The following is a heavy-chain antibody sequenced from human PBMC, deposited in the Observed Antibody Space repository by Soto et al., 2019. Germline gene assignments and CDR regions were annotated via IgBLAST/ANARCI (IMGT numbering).Heavy chain of an antibody. D-gene: IGHD5-12*01. CDR2: IYSGGST. V-gene: IGHV3-53*01. CDR1: GFTVSSTY. Sequence: EVQLVESGGGLIQPGGSLRLSCAASGFTVSSTYMSWVRQAPGKGLEWVSVIYSGGSTYYADSVKGRFTISRDNSKNTLYLQRNSRSAEDTSVYYCASPGYAYGPFDYWGQGTLVTFSP. J-gene: IGHJ4*02. CDR3: ASPGYAYGPFDY.